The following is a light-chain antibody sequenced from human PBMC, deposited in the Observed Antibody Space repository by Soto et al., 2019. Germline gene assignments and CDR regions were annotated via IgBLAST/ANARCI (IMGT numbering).Light chain of an antibody. CDR3: HHYGSSSPYT. V-gene: IGKV3-20*01. Sequence: EVVLTQSPGTLSLSPGARATLSCRASQTVSSSYLAWYQQKPGQAPRRLIYGASNRATGIPDRFSGSGSGTDISLTINSLEPDDFAGYYCHHYGSSSPYTFGQGPKLDIK. CDR2: GAS. CDR1: QTVSSSY. J-gene: IGKJ2*01.